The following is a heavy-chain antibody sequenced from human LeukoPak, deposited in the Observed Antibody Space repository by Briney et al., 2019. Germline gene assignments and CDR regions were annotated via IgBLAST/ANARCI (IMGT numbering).Heavy chain of an antibody. Sequence: SETLALTGSGSGGSVTSYYWNWVRQTPGKGLEWIGYISSSETTDYGPSFKSRVTMSLDTSKNQFSLKLSSVTAADTGVYYCARGYCSDERCPVFPSWGQGTLVTVSS. V-gene: IGHV4-59*02. J-gene: IGHJ5*02. CDR2: ISSSETT. D-gene: IGHD2-15*01. CDR1: GGSVTSYY. CDR3: ARGYCSDERCPVFPS.